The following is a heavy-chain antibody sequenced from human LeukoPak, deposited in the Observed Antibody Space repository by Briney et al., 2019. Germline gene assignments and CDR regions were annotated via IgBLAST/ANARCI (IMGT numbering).Heavy chain of an antibody. Sequence: GGSLRLSCAASGFTFSNYAMSWVRQAPGKGLEWVSAITGGGSGIYYADSMKSRFTISRDNSKNTLYLQINSLRAEDTAVYCCAKWGDYDVLTGYYVSDYWGQGTLVTVSS. J-gene: IGHJ4*02. CDR3: AKWGDYDVLTGYYVSDY. V-gene: IGHV3-23*01. D-gene: IGHD3-9*01. CDR1: GFTFSNYA. CDR2: ITGGGSGI.